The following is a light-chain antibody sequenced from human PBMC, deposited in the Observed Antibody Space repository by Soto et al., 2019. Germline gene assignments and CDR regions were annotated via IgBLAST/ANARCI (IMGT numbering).Light chain of an antibody. CDR1: QSIHTW. CDR2: KAS. V-gene: IGKV1-5*03. Sequence: DFQMTQSPSTLSASVGDSVTITCRASQSIHTWLAWYQQKPGRTPKLLIYKASVLESGVPSRFSGSGSGTEFTLTISSLQPDDFATYYCQQYNSHPYTFGRGTKRQIK. CDR3: QQYNSHPYT. J-gene: IGKJ2*01.